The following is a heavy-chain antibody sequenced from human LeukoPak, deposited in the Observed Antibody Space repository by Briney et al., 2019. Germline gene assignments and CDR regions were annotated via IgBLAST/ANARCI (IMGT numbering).Heavy chain of an antibody. D-gene: IGHD6-19*01. CDR1: GYTFTSYD. CDR3: ARALVWKQWLVGY. CDR2: MNPNSGNT. Sequence: GASVKVSCKASGYTFTSYDINWVRQATGQGLEWMGWMNPNSGNTGYAQKFQGRVTMTRNTSISTAYMELSSLRSEDTAVYYCARALVWKQWLVGYWGQGTLVTVSS. J-gene: IGHJ4*02. V-gene: IGHV1-8*01.